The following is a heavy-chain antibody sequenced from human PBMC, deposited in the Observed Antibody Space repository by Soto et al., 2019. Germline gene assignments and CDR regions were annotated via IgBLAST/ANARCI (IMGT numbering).Heavy chain of an antibody. V-gene: IGHV3-66*01. CDR1: GFTVNNNY. Sequence: EVQLVESGGGLVQPGGSLRLSCAASGFTVNNNYMSWVRQAPGKGLEWVSVIYSGGSTYYVDSVKGRFTMSRDNSKHTVYLQMNSLRAEDTAVYYCARDLYSSGWLTGFDPWGQGTLVTVSS. CDR3: ARDLYSSGWLTGFDP. J-gene: IGHJ5*02. D-gene: IGHD6-19*01. CDR2: IYSGGST.